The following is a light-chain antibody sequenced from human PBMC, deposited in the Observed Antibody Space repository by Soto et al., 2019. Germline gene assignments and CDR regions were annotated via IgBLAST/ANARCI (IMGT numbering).Light chain of an antibody. CDR2: GAS. CDR1: QVVXINY. V-gene: IGKV3-20*01. Sequence: NVLTQCPGTLSLSPGESPTLSCRASQVVXINYLAWYQHKPGQAPSLLXYGASRRDAAIQDRFSGSGSWTDFTLSISSLEPEDLAVYHCQQFGSLPDTFGQGPRWIS. J-gene: IGKJ2*01. CDR3: QQFGSLPDT.